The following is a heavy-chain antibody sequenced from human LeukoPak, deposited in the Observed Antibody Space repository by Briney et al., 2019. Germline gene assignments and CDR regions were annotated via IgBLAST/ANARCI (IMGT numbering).Heavy chain of an antibody. CDR2: IFSSGST. D-gene: IGHD3-10*01. CDR1: GGSISNHY. J-gene: IGHJ3*02. V-gene: IGHV4-59*08. CDR3: ACTNYYGSGSYRKNDAFDI. Sequence: SETLSLTCTVSGGSISNHYWTWIRQPPGKGLEWIGYIFSSGSTTHNPSLKSRVTISVDTSKNQFSLKLSSVTAADTAVYYCACTNYYGSGSYRKNDAFDIWGQGTMVTVSS.